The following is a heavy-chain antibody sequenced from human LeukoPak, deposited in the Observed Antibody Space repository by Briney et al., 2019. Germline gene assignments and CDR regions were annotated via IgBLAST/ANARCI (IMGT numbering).Heavy chain of an antibody. V-gene: IGHV3-74*03. CDR1: GFTFSSYW. CDR3: FHH. Sequence: GGSLRLSCEASGFTFSSYWMHWVRQAPGKGLVWVSRISTDGTYTEYADSVKGRFTISRDNAKDTLYCAITVDCRATTDCYSYFHHWGQGTLVTVSS. D-gene: IGHD2-21*02. J-gene: IGHJ1*01. CDR2: ISTDGTYT.